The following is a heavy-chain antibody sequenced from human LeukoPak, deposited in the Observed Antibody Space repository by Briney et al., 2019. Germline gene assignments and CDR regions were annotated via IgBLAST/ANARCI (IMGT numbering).Heavy chain of an antibody. CDR1: GYTFTSYY. Sequence: ASVKVSCKASGYTFTSYYMHWVRQAPGQGLEWMGIINPGGGSTSYAQKFQGRVTMTRDTSTSTVYMELSSLRSEDTAVYYCARDRAYYYDSSGYLPDYWGQGTLVTVSS. V-gene: IGHV1-46*01. CDR3: ARDRAYYYDSSGYLPDY. D-gene: IGHD3-22*01. CDR2: INPGGGST. J-gene: IGHJ4*02.